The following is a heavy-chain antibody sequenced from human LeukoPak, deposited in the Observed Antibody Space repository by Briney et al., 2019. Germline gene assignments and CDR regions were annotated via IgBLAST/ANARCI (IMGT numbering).Heavy chain of an antibody. Sequence: ASVKVSCKASGYTFTNYDLTWVRQATGQGLEWMGWMNPNSGDTGYAQKFQGRLTMTRDTSISTACMELSSLRSEDTAVYYCARGFAAYDTSDYAFSYYWGQGTLVTVSS. D-gene: IGHD3-22*01. CDR2: MNPNSGDT. CDR1: GYTFTNYD. V-gene: IGHV1-8*01. J-gene: IGHJ4*02. CDR3: ARGFAAYDTSDYAFSYY.